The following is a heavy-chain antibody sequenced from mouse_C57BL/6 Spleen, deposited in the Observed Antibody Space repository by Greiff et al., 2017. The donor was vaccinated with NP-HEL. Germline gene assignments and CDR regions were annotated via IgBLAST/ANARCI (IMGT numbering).Heavy chain of an antibody. CDR1: GYTFTSYW. Sequence: QVQLQQPGAELVKPGASVKLSCKASGYTFTSYWMQWVKQRPGQGLEWIGEIDPSDSYTNYNQKFKGKATLTVDTSSSTAYMQLSSLTSEDSAVYYCARAGVYYPMDYWGQGTSVTVSS. V-gene: IGHV1-50*01. CDR2: IDPSDSYT. D-gene: IGHD1-1*01. CDR3: ARAGVYYPMDY. J-gene: IGHJ4*01.